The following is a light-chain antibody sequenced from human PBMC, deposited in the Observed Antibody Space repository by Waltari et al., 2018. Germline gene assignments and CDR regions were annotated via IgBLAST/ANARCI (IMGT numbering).Light chain of an antibody. CDR3: QQYYSSPVT. J-gene: IGKJ5*01. V-gene: IGKV4-1*01. Sequence: DIVMTQSPDSLAVSLGERATIHCKSSQSVLYRSDTNNYLGWYQQKPGLPPKLLISWASTRESGVPDRFSGSGSGTDFTLTISSLQAEDVAVYYCQQYYSSPVTFGQGTRLEIK. CDR2: WAS. CDR1: QSVLYRSDTNNY.